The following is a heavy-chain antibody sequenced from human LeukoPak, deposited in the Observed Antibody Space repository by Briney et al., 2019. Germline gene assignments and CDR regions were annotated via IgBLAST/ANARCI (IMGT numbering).Heavy chain of an antibody. V-gene: IGHV3-21*01. CDR2: ISSQSTYI. Sequence: SGGSLRLSCAASGFTFSSYSMSWVRQAPGKGLEWVSSISSQSTYIYSADSLKGRFAISRDNAKNSLYLQMNSLRAEDTAVYYCARDPHLRGWSDYWGQGTLVTVSA. D-gene: IGHD6-19*01. J-gene: IGHJ4*02. CDR3: ARDPHLRGWSDY. CDR1: GFTFSSYS.